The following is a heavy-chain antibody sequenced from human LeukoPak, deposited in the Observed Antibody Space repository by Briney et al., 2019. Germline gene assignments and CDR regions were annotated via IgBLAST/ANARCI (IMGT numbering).Heavy chain of an antibody. CDR2: TYYRSKWYN. CDR3: ARDLTYYNWNDYDAFDI. Sequence: KPSQTLSLTCAISGESVSSNSAAWNWIRQSPSRGLEWLGRTYYRSKWYNDYAVSVKSRITINPDTSKNQFSLQLNSVTPEDTAVYYCARDLTYYNWNDYDAFDIWGQGTMVTVSS. V-gene: IGHV6-1*01. CDR1: GESVSSNSAA. D-gene: IGHD1-1*01. J-gene: IGHJ3*02.